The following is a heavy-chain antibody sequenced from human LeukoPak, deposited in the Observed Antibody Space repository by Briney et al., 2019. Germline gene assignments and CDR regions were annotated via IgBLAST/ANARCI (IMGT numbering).Heavy chain of an antibody. CDR2: INPNSGGT. D-gene: IGHD6-13*01. J-gene: IGHJ4*02. Sequence: ASVKVSCKASGYTFTAYYMHWVRQAPRQGLEWMGCINPNSGGTNYSQKFQGRVTMTRDTSISTAYMELSRLRSDDTAVYYCARERRGRSGYSSSLDYWGQGTLVTVSS. V-gene: IGHV1-2*02. CDR1: GYTFTAYY. CDR3: ARERRGRSGYSSSLDY.